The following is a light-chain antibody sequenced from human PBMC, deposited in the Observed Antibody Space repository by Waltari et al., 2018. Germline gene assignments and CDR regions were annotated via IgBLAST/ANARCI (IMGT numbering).Light chain of an antibody. CDR3: QQYNNWPPYT. Sequence: DIVMTQSPATLSVSPGERATLSCRASKSVGSNLAWYQQKPGQALRLLIFAASRRATGIPARFSGSGSGTEFTLTIGSLQSEDFAVYYCQQYNNWPPYTFGQGTKLEIK. CDR2: AAS. V-gene: IGKV3-15*01. J-gene: IGKJ2*01. CDR1: KSVGSN.